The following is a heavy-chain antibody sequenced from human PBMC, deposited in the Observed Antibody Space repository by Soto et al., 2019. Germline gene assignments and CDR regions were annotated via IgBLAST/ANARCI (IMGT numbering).Heavy chain of an antibody. D-gene: IGHD6-19*01. J-gene: IGHJ5*02. V-gene: IGHV1-69*13. CDR3: ASDRIAVAGTCWFDP. CDR1: GGTFSSYA. CDR2: IIPIFGTA. Sequence: SVKVSCKASGGTFSSYAISWVRQAPGQGLEWMGGIIPIFGTANYAQKFQGRVTITADESTSTAYMELSSLGSEDTAVYYCASDRIAVAGTCWFDPWGQGTLVTVSS.